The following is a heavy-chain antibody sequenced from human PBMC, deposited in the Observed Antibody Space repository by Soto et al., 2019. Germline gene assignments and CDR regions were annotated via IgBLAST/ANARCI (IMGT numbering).Heavy chain of an antibody. J-gene: IGHJ4*02. V-gene: IGHV3-15*01. CDR3: TTRIMPVAGSNCDY. Sequence: GGSLRLSCAASGFTFSNAWMTWVRQAPGKGLEWVGRIKSKIDGETIDYAAPVKGRFTISRDDSKNTLSLLMNSLKTEDTAVYYCTTRIMPVAGSNCDYWGQGVLVTVSS. CDR2: IKSKIDGETI. D-gene: IGHD2-15*01. CDR1: GFTFSNAW.